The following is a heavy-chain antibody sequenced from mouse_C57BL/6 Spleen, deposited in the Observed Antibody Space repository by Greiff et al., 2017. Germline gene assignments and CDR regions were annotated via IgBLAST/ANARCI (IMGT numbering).Heavy chain of an antibody. CDR2: IYPSDSET. J-gene: IGHJ2*01. D-gene: IGHD1-1*01. Sequence: VQLQQPGAELVRPGSSVKLSCKASGYTFTSYWMDWVKQRPGQGLEWIGNIYPSDSETHYNQTFKDKATLTVDKSSSTAYMQLSSLTSEDSAVYYCARCPTTEGYFDYWGQGTTLTVSS. CDR1: GYTFTSYW. CDR3: ARCPTTEGYFDY. V-gene: IGHV1-61*01.